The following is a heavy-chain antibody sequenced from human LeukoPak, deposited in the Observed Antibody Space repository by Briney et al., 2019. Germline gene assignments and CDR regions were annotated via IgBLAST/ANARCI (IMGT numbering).Heavy chain of an antibody. CDR2: IYYSGST. V-gene: IGHV4-39*01. D-gene: IGHD2-2*01. Sequence: SETLSLTCTVSGGSISSSSYYWGWIRQPPGKGLEWIGSIYYSGSTYYNPSLKSRVTISVDTFKNQFSLKLSSVTAADTAVYYCARHPIIVVVPAAKGGWFDPWGQGTLVTVSS. CDR1: GGSISSSSYY. CDR3: ARHPIIVVVPAAKGGWFDP. J-gene: IGHJ5*02.